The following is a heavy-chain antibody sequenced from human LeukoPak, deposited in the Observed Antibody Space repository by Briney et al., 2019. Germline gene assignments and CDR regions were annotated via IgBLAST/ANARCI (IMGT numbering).Heavy chain of an antibody. Sequence: SETLSLTCTVSGGSISSGSYYWSWIRQPAGKGLEWIGRIYTSGSTNYNPSLKSRVTISVDTSKNQFSLKLSSVTAADTAVYYCAGGGQDYDFWRGDWFDPWGQGTLVTVSS. CDR3: AGGGQDYDFWRGDWFDP. V-gene: IGHV4-61*02. J-gene: IGHJ5*02. D-gene: IGHD3-3*01. CDR2: IYTSGST. CDR1: GGSISSGSYY.